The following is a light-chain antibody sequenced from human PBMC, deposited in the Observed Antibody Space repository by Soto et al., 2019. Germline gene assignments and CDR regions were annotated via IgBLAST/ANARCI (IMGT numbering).Light chain of an antibody. CDR1: QSVNDY. CDR3: QHRRNWPLT. CDR2: DAS. V-gene: IGKV3-11*01. J-gene: IGKJ4*01. Sequence: EIVLTQSPATLSLSPGERVTLSCRASQSVNDYLAWYQQKPGQAPRLLISDASNRAPGIPARFSGSGSGTDFTLTISSLEPEDFAVYYCQHRRNWPLTFGGGTKLEIK.